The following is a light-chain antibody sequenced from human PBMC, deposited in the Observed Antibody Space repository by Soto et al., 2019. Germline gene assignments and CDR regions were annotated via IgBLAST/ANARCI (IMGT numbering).Light chain of an antibody. CDR1: SSDVGGYNY. Sequence: QSALTQPASVSGSLGQSITISCTGTSSDVGGYNYVSWYQQHPGKAPKLMIYEVSNRPSGVSNRFSGSESGNTASLTISGLQAEDEADYYCSSYTSSSTYVFGTGTQLTVL. CDR2: EVS. J-gene: IGLJ1*01. V-gene: IGLV2-14*01. CDR3: SSYTSSSTYV.